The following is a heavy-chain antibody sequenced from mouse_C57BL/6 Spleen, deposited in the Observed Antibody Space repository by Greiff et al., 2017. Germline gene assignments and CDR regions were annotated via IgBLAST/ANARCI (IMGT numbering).Heavy chain of an antibody. Sequence: QVQLQQPGAELVMPGASVKLSCKASGYTFTSYWMHWVKQRPGQGLEWIGEIDPSDSYTNYNQKFKGKSTLTVDKSSSTAYMQLSSLTSEDSAVYYCARSGHSNYHCMDYWGQGTSVTVSS. CDR3: ARSGHSNYHCMDY. V-gene: IGHV1-69*01. D-gene: IGHD2-5*01. CDR1: GYTFTSYW. CDR2: IDPSDSYT. J-gene: IGHJ4*01.